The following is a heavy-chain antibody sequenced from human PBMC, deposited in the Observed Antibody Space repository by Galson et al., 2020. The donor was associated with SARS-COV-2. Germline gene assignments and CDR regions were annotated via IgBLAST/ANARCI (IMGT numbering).Heavy chain of an antibody. V-gene: IGHV4-59*08. CDR3: ARHGKGSPYGSGSYYGFGLDV. J-gene: IGHJ6*02. D-gene: IGHD3-10*01. CDR1: GGSLSTYY. CDR2: IYYSGST. Sequence: SQTLSLTCTVSGGSLSTYYWSWIRQPPGKGLEWSGYIYYSGSTIYNPSLKSRVTISVDTSKNQFSLMLGSVTAADSAVYYCARHGKGSPYGSGSYYGFGLDVWGQGTTVTVSS.